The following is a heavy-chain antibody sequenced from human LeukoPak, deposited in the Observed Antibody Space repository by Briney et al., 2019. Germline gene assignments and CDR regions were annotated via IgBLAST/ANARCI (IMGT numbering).Heavy chain of an antibody. CDR3: AKGDHSSGWLISPEYFDY. Sequence: GGSLRLSCAASGFTFSSYEMNWVRQAPGKGLEWVSYISSSGSTIYYADSVKGRFTISRDNAKNSLYLQMNSLRAEDTAVYYCAKGDHSSGWLISPEYFDYWGQGTLVTVSS. CDR2: ISSSGSTI. D-gene: IGHD6-19*01. V-gene: IGHV3-48*03. J-gene: IGHJ4*02. CDR1: GFTFSSYE.